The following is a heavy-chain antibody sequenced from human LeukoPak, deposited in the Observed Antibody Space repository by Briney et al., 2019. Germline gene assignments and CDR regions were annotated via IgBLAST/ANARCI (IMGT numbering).Heavy chain of an antibody. CDR3: ARSAAVTGQFDF. Sequence: PSETLSLTCTVSGASISSSNWWTWVRQPPGEALEWIGEIYHAGSTKYNPSLRSRLTISVDKSKNSFSLSLTSVTAADTAFYYCARSAAVTGQFDFWGPGTLVTVSS. CDR2: IYHAGST. D-gene: IGHD6-19*01. CDR1: GASISSSNW. V-gene: IGHV4-4*02. J-gene: IGHJ4*02.